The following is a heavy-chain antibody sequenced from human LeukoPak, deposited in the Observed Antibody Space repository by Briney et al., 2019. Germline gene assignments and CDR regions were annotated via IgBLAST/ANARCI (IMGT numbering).Heavy chain of an antibody. V-gene: IGHV4-34*01. Sequence: SETLYLTCAVYGGSLTDYYWAWIRQPPGKGLEWIGEINHSGSTNYSPSLKSRVTISLDTSNNQFFLKLNSVTAADTAVYYCAREDWYFDLWGRGTLVTVSS. CDR2: INHSGST. CDR1: GGSLTDYY. J-gene: IGHJ2*01. CDR3: AREDWYFDL.